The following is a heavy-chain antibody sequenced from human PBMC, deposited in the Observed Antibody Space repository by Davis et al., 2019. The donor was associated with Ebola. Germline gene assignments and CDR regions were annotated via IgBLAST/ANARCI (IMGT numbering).Heavy chain of an antibody. CDR1: GFTFSRHS. J-gene: IGHJ4*02. D-gene: IGHD2-15*01. V-gene: IGHV3-21*01. CDR3: ARDLSVVAYCSGGSCPLDY. CDR2: ISSSCSFI. Sequence: GESLKISCAASGFTFSRHSMNWVRQAPGKGLEWVSSISSSCSFIYYADSVKGRFTISRDNAKNSLYLQMNGLRAEDTAVYYCARDLSVVAYCSGGSCPLDYWGQGTLVTVSS.